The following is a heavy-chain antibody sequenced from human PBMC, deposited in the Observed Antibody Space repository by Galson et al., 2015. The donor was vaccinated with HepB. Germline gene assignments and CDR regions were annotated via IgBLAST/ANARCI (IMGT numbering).Heavy chain of an antibody. V-gene: IGHV3-73*01. CDR2: IRSKANTYAT. J-gene: IGHJ2*01. CDR1: GFSFSGSA. CDR3: TSRYGDYRWYFDV. Sequence: SLRLSCAASGFSFSGSAMHWVRQASGKGLEWVAQIRSKANTYATAYAASVQGRFTISRDDSRNTAYLQMNSLKTEDTAVYFCTSRYGDYRWYFDVWGRGTLVTVSS. D-gene: IGHD4-17*01.